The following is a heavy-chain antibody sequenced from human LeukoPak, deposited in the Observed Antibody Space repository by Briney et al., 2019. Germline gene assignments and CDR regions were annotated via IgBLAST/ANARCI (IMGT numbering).Heavy chain of an antibody. V-gene: IGHV3-23*01. CDR1: GFTFSSYA. J-gene: IGHJ4*02. CDR3: ANHKTLNGDYGLDY. D-gene: IGHD4-17*01. CDR2: ISGSAGST. Sequence: GGSLRLSCAASGFTFSSYAMSWVRQAPGKGLEWVSAISGSAGSTYHADSVKGRFTISRDNSKNMLFLQMNSLRAEDTAVYYCANHKTLNGDYGLDYWGQGSLVTVSS.